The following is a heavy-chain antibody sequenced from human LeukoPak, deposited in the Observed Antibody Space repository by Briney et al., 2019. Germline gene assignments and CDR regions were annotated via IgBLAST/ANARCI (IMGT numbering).Heavy chain of an antibody. J-gene: IGHJ4*02. CDR3: AREWYSSGWYHFDY. CDR2: IKQDGSEK. V-gene: IGHV3-7*03. D-gene: IGHD6-19*01. CDR1: GFTFTNAW. Sequence: TGGSLRLSCKASGFTFTNAWMNWVRQAPGKGLEWVANIKQDGSEKYYVDSVKGRFTISRDNAKNSLYLQMSSLRAEDTAVYHCAREWYSSGWYHFDYWGQGTLVTVSS.